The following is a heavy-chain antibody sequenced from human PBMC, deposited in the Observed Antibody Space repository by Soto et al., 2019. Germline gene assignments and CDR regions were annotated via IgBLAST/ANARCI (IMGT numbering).Heavy chain of an antibody. CDR2: INPNSGGT. Sequence: ASVKVSCKASGYTFTGYYMHWVRQAPGQGLEWMGWINPNSGGTNYAQKFQGWVTMTRDTSISTAYMELSRLRSDDTAVYYCARGTGIVGATTYRPPDYWGQGTLVTVSS. V-gene: IGHV1-2*04. D-gene: IGHD1-26*01. CDR3: ARGTGIVGATTYRPPDY. CDR1: GYTFTGYY. J-gene: IGHJ4*02.